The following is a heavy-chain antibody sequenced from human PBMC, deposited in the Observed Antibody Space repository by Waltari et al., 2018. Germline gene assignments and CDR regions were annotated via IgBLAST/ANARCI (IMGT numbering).Heavy chain of an antibody. CDR2: IKQDGSEK. CDR1: GFRIGNYY. J-gene: IGHJ6*02. Sequence: EVQLVESGGGLVQPGGSLRLSCAAFGFRIGNYYMRWVRQAPGKGLEWVATIKQDGSEKYYVDSVKGRFTISRDNAKNSMYLQMNSLKAEDTAVYYCARRKWNYGSDDGMDVWGQGTTVTVSS. CDR3: ARRKWNYGSDDGMDV. D-gene: IGHD1-7*01. V-gene: IGHV3-7*01.